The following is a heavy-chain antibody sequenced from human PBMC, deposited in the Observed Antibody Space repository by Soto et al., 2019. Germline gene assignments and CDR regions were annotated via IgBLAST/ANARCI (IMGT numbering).Heavy chain of an antibody. CDR2: IYYRGST. CDR1: SGSITSSSYY. D-gene: IGHD6-13*01. Sequence: PSETLSLTCTVTSGSITSSSYYWGSIRQPPGKGLEWIGSIYYRGSTYYNPSLKSRVTISVDTSKNLFSLKLSSVTAADTVVYYCARRPLNGGIAAAGTFDYWGQGTLVTVSS. CDR3: ARRPLNGGIAAAGTFDY. J-gene: IGHJ4*02. V-gene: IGHV4-39*01.